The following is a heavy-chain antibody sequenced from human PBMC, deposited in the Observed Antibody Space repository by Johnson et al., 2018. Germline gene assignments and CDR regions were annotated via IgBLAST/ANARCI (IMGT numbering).Heavy chain of an antibody. CDR3: ARSQSAYYGDYVGAEYFQH. CDR2: ISRSSSYI. Sequence: VQLVESGGGLVKPGGSLRLSCAASGFTFSRYSMNWVRPAPGKGLEWVSSISRSSSYIYNADAMKGRFTISRDNAKNSLHLQMNSLRAEDTAVYYCARSQSAYYGDYVGAEYFQHWGQGTLVTVSS. J-gene: IGHJ1*01. D-gene: IGHD4-17*01. CDR1: GFTFSRYS. V-gene: IGHV3-21*01.